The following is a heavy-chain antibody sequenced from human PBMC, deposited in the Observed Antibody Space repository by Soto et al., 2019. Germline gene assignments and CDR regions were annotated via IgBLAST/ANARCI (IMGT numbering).Heavy chain of an antibody. D-gene: IGHD3-3*01. CDR3: ARDASYYDFWSGYYRAYYYYYMDV. CDR2: INSDGSST. CDR1: GFTFSSYW. V-gene: IGHV3-74*01. J-gene: IGHJ6*03. Sequence: GGSLRLSCAASGFTFSSYWMHWVRQAPGKGLVWVSRINSDGSSTSYADSVKGRFTISRDNAKNTLYLQMNSLRAEDTAVYYCARDASYYDFWSGYYRAYYYYYMDVWGKGTTVTVSS.